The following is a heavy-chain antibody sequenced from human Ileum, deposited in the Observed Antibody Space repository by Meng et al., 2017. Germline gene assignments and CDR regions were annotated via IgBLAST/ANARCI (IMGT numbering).Heavy chain of an antibody. CDR1: ALAFKFLY. V-gene: IGHV3-11*01. J-gene: IGHJ4*02. Sequence: QVLDPGGTLVVPEWSPRLTCAALALAFKFLYMTWIRQAPGKGLGLVSDISHTGDTIYYSDSVRGRFTVSRDNANNLLFLQMNSLRAEDTALYYCGRGHFGLDYWGPGTLVTVSS. D-gene: IGHD3-10*01. CDR3: GRGHFGLDY. CDR2: ISHTGDTI.